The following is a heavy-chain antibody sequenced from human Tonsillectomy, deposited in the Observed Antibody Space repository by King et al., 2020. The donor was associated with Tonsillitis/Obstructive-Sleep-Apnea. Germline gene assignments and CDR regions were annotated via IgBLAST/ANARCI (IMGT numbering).Heavy chain of an antibody. Sequence: VQLVESGAEVKKPGSSVKVSCKAAVGTFSTYAISSVRQAPGHGLEWMGGIIPIFGTANYAKKFQGRVTITADESTSTAYMELSSLRSEDTAVYYCARVRASHTAPDYWGQGTLVTVSS. J-gene: IGHJ4*02. CDR3: ARVRASHTAPDY. D-gene: IGHD5-18*01. CDR2: IIPIFGTA. CDR1: VGTFSTYA. V-gene: IGHV1-69*01.